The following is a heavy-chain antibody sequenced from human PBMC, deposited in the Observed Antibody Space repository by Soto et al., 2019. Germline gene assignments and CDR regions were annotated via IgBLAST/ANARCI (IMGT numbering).Heavy chain of an antibody. Sequence: SETLSLTCTVSGGSISSSSYYWGWIRQPPGKGLEWIGSIYYSGSTYYNPSLKSRVTISVDTSKNQFSLKLSSVTAADTAVYYCASLYYYDSSGYFPFDYWGQGTLVTVSS. D-gene: IGHD3-22*01. CDR1: GGSISSSSYY. CDR2: IYYSGST. J-gene: IGHJ4*02. CDR3: ASLYYYDSSGYFPFDY. V-gene: IGHV4-39*01.